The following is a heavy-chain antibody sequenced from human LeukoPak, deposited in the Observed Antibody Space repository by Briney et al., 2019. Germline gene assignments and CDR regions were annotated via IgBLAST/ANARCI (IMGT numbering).Heavy chain of an antibody. CDR3: ATSSHYYDSRGYYPYYFDC. Sequence: PGGSLRLSCAASGFTFSSYGMHWVRQAPGKGLEWVAFIRYDGSNKYYADSVKGRFTISRDNSKNTLYLQMNSLRAEDTAVYYCATSSHYYDSRGYYPYYFDCWGQGTLVTVSS. J-gene: IGHJ4*02. CDR2: IRYDGSNK. V-gene: IGHV3-30*02. D-gene: IGHD3-22*01. CDR1: GFTFSSYG.